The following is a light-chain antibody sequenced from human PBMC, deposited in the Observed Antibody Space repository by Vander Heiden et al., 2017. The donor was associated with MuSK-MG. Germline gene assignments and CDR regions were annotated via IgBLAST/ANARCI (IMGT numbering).Light chain of an antibody. Sequence: DIQMTQSPSSLAASGGDRVTITCRASQSITRYLNWYQQKPGKAPKLLIYAASSLQTGVPSRFSGSGSGTDFTLTISSLQPEDVATYYCQQIFSTPFTFGQGTKLKIK. CDR3: QQIFSTPFT. J-gene: IGKJ2*01. CDR1: QSITRY. CDR2: AAS. V-gene: IGKV1-39*01.